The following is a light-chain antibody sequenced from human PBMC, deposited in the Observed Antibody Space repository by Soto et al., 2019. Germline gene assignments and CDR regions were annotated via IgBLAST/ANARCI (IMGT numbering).Light chain of an antibody. CDR1: QSVLYSSNNKNY. Sequence: DIVMTQSPDSLAVSLGERVTINCKSSQSVLYSSNNKNYLSWYQQKPGQAPKLLIFWASTRESGVPDRFSGSGSGTDFTLTISSLQAEDVAVYFCQKIYSAPFTFGPGTKLDIK. CDR3: QKIYSAPFT. J-gene: IGKJ3*01. V-gene: IGKV4-1*01. CDR2: WAS.